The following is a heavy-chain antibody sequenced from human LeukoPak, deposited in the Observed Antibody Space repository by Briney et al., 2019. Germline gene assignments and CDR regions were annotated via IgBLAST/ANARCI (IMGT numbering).Heavy chain of an antibody. V-gene: IGHV4-61*01. D-gene: IGHD3-22*01. J-gene: IGHJ4*02. CDR1: GGSISSSSYH. Sequence: PSETLSLTCTISGGSISSSSYHGGWIRQPPGKGLEWIGYIYYSGSTNYNPSLKSRVTISVDTSKNQFSLKLSSVTAADTAVYYCARDSDSSGYYFDYWGQGTLVTVSS. CDR2: IYYSGST. CDR3: ARDSDSSGYYFDY.